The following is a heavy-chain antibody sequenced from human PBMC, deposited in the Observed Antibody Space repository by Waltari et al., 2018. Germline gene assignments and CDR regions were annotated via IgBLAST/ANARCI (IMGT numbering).Heavy chain of an antibody. J-gene: IGHJ6*03. D-gene: IGHD6-6*01. V-gene: IGHV1-8*01. CDR3: ARYEYSSSSVYYYYYMDV. Sequence: NSGNTGYAQKFQGRVTMTRNTSISTAYMELSSLRSEDTAVYYCARYEYSSSSVYYYYYMDVWGKGTTVTVSS. CDR2: NSGNT.